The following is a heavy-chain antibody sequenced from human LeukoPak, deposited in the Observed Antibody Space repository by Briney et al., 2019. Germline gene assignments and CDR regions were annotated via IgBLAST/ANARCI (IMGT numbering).Heavy chain of an antibody. D-gene: IGHD4-11*01. Sequence: GGSLRLSCAASGFTVSSNYMSWVRQAPGKGLEWVSAISGSGGSTYYADSVKGRFTISRDNSKNTLNLQMNILRVEDTAVYYCAKGPLDYIHGTHYVDYWGQGTLVTVSA. J-gene: IGHJ4*02. CDR2: ISGSGGST. CDR1: GFTVSSNY. V-gene: IGHV3-23*01. CDR3: AKGPLDYIHGTHYVDY.